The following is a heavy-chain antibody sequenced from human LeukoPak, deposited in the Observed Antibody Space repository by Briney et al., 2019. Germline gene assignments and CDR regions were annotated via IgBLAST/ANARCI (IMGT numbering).Heavy chain of an antibody. V-gene: IGHV3-30*03. J-gene: IGHJ4*02. Sequence: QSGGSLRLSCAASGFTFSSYGMHWVRQAPGKGLEWVAVISYDGSNKYYADSVKGRFTISRDNSKNTLYLQMNGLRAEDTAVYYCARGEGWLQFLSAVPLDYWGQGTLVTVSS. D-gene: IGHD5-24*01. CDR3: ARGEGWLQFLSAVPLDY. CDR2: ISYDGSNK. CDR1: GFTFSSYG.